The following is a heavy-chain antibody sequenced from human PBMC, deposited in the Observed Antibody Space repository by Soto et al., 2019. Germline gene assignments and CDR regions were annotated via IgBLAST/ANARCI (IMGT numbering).Heavy chain of an antibody. J-gene: IGHJ4*02. Sequence: ESGGGVVQPGRSLRLSCAASGFTFSSYAMHWVRQAPGKGLEWVAVISYDGSNKYYADSVKGRFTISRDNSKNTLYLQMNSLRAEDTAVYYCARSSFGFDYWGQGTLVTVSS. CDR3: ARSSFGFDY. CDR1: GFTFSSYA. V-gene: IGHV3-30-3*01. CDR2: ISYDGSNK. D-gene: IGHD3-3*01.